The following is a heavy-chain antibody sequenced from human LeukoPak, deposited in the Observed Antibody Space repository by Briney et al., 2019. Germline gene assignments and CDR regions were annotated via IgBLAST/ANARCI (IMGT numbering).Heavy chain of an antibody. CDR1: GFSVTTNF. CDR3: ATAARGYFDF. CDR2: IYRDGTT. D-gene: IGHD3-22*01. J-gene: IGHJ4*02. V-gene: IGHV3-53*01. Sequence: QAGGSLRLSCAASGFSVTTNFMRWVRQAPGKGLESVLIIYRDGTTYYEDSVKGRFTISRDNSKNTLYLHMTSLRVEDTAVYYCATAARGYFDFWGRGILVTVSS.